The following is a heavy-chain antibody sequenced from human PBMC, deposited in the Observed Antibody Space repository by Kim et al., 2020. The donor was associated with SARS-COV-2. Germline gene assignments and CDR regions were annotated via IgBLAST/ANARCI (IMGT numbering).Heavy chain of an antibody. D-gene: IGHD6-25*01. Sequence: SVKGRFAISRDNSKNTLYLQRNSLRDEDTAVYYCARDLGTMAAAAGMDVWGQGTTVTVSS. CDR3: ARDLGTMAAAAGMDV. J-gene: IGHJ6*02. V-gene: IGHV3-66*01.